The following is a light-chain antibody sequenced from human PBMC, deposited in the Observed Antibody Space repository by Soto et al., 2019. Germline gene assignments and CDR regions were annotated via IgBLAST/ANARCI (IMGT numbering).Light chain of an antibody. CDR1: QSVLYSSDNKNF. Sequence: DIVMTQSPASLAVSLGERATINCKSSQSVLYSSDNKNFLAWYQQKPGQPPKMLIYLASTRGPGVPDRFSGSGSGTDFTLIISSLQAAAVAVYYCQQYYSTPRTFGQGTRVEIK. J-gene: IGKJ1*01. V-gene: IGKV4-1*01. CDR3: QQYYSTPRT. CDR2: LAS.